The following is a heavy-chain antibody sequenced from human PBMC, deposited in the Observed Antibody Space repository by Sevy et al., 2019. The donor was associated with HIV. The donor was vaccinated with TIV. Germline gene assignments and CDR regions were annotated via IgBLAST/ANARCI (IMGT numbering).Heavy chain of an antibody. CDR2: IYYSGST. Sequence: SETLSLTCTVSGGSISSYYWSWIRQPPGKGLEWIGYIYYSGSTNYNPSLKSRVTISVDTSKNQFSLKLSSVTAADTAVYYGAGDGVRGVRRYGMDVWGQGTTVTVSS. V-gene: IGHV4-59*01. CDR3: AGDGVRGVRRYGMDV. J-gene: IGHJ6*02. D-gene: IGHD3-10*01. CDR1: GGSISSYY.